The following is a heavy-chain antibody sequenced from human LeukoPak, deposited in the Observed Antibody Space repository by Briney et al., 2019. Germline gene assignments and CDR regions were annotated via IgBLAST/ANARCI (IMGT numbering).Heavy chain of an antibody. D-gene: IGHD1-26*01. CDR1: GFTFSSYG. Sequence: GGSLRLSCAASGFTFSSYGMHWVRQAPGKGLEWVAVISYDGSNKYYADSVKGRFTISRDNSNNTLYLQMNSLRAEDTAVYYCAKDFVEVVGATGFDYWGQGTLVTVSS. J-gene: IGHJ4*02. CDR2: ISYDGSNK. V-gene: IGHV3-30*18. CDR3: AKDFVEVVGATGFDY.